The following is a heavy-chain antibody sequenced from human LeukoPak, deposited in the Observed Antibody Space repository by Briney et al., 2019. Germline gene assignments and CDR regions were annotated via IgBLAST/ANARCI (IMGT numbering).Heavy chain of an antibody. Sequence: SETLSLTCTVSGGSISSGDYYWSWIRQPPGKGLEWIGYIYYSGSTYYNPSLKSRVTISVDTSKNQFSLKLSSMTAADTAVYYCAREDSTKTTVTPYWGQGTLVTVSS. V-gene: IGHV4-30-4*08. CDR2: IYYSGST. CDR1: GGSISSGDYY. D-gene: IGHD4-11*01. CDR3: AREDSTKTTVTPY. J-gene: IGHJ4*02.